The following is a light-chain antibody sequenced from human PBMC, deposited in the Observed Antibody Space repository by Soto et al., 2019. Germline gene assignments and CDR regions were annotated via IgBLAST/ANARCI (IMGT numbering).Light chain of an antibody. Sequence: QSALTQPASVSGSPGQSITISCTGTSSDVGGYNYVSWYQQHPGKAPKLMIYDVNNRPSGVSNRFSGSKSGNTASLTISALQAEDEADYYCSSYTSSSTVVFGGGTKLTVL. J-gene: IGLJ3*02. CDR1: SSDVGGYNY. CDR3: SSYTSSSTVV. V-gene: IGLV2-14*01. CDR2: DVN.